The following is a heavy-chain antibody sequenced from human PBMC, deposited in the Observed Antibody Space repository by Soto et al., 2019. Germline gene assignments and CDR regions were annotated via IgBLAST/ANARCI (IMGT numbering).Heavy chain of an antibody. CDR1: GGSFSGYY. V-gene: IGHV4-34*01. Sequence: PSETLSLTCAVYGGSFSGYYWSWIRQPPGKGLEWIGEINHSGSTNYNPSLKSRVTISVDTSKNQFFLKLSSVTAADTAVYYCARAPVSRYYFDYWGQGTLVTVSS. D-gene: IGHD4-4*01. CDR3: ARAPVSRYYFDY. J-gene: IGHJ4*02. CDR2: INHSGST.